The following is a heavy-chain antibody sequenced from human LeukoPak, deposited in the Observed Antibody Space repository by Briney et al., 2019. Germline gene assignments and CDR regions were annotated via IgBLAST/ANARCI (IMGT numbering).Heavy chain of an antibody. Sequence: ASVKVSCKASGYTFTSYYMHWVRQAPGQGLEWMGIINPSGGSTSYAQEFQGRVTMTRDMSTRTVYMELSSLRSEDTAVYYCARGPRDSSGWYYYFDYWGQGTLVTVSS. D-gene: IGHD6-19*01. J-gene: IGHJ4*02. CDR3: ARGPRDSSGWYYYFDY. V-gene: IGHV1-46*01. CDR2: INPSGGST. CDR1: GYTFTSYY.